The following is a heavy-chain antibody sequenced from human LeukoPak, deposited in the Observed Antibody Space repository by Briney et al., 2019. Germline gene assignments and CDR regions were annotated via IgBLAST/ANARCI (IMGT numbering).Heavy chain of an antibody. CDR2: ISYDGSNK. CDR1: GFTFSSYA. Sequence: GGSLRLSCAASGFTFSSYAMHWVRQAPGKGLEWVAVISYDGSNKYYADSVKGRFTISRDNSKNTLYLQMNSLRAEDTAVYYCARDANYDILTGPLGYWGQGTLVTVSS. V-gene: IGHV3-30-3*01. CDR3: ARDANYDILTGPLGY. D-gene: IGHD3-9*01. J-gene: IGHJ4*02.